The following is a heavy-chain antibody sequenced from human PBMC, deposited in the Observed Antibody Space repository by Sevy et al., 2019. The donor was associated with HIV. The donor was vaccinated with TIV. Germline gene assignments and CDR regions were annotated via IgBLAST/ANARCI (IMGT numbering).Heavy chain of an antibody. V-gene: IGHV3-23*01. CDR1: GFTFGSYA. CDR3: AKDRIWELGHASDI. D-gene: IGHD1-26*01. CDR2: FSATGGRT. Sequence: GGSLRLSCTASGFTFGSYAMSWVRQAPGQGLEWVSGFSATGGRTKYADSVKGRFTSSRDNSKNTLSLQMNSLRAEDTAVYYCAKDRIWELGHASDIWGQGTMVTVSS. J-gene: IGHJ3*02.